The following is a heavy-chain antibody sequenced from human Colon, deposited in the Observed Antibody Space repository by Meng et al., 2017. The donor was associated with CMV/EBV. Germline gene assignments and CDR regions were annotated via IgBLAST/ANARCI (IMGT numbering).Heavy chain of an antibody. CDR3: AKDSRFESFDY. V-gene: IGHV1-46*01. CDR1: GNTFPNYY. CDR2: ISPRGDRT. Sequence: SCKASGNTFPNYYMHWVRQAPGQGLEWMGRISPRGDRTTYAQNFQGRVTMTRDTSITTDYMELTGLTSEDTAVYYCAKDSRFESFDYWGQGTLVTVSS. J-gene: IGHJ4*02.